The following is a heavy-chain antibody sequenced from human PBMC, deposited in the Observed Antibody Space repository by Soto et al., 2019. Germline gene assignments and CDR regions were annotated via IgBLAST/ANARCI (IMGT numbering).Heavy chain of an antibody. Sequence: PAETLSLTCAVYGGSFHGYYWSWIRQPPGKGLEWIAEINQSGSVDVKPNYKSRVNSTLDTSKNQTSHQLSSVSAADTAVDYGVYYSPAGYYDSGSFYSSDPWGQGTLVTVSS. CDR3: VYYSPAGYYDSGSFYSSDP. CDR1: GGSFHGYY. V-gene: IGHV4-34*01. J-gene: IGHJ5*02. CDR2: INQSGSV. D-gene: IGHD3-10*01.